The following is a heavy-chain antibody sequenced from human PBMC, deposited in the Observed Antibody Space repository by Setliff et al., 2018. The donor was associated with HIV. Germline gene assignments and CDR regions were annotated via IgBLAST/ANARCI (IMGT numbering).Heavy chain of an antibody. J-gene: IGHJ4*01. V-gene: IGHV4-34*01. CDR1: GGSFSDYY. CDR3: ARGAPYCNHGVCHLFDY. CDR2: LNDSGST. D-gene: IGHD2-8*01. Sequence: LSLTCAVYGGSFSDYYWSWIRQPPRKRLEWIGELNDSGSTNYNPSLKSRVTILVDTSKNQFSLRLSSVTAADTAVYYCARGAPYCNHGVCHLFDYWGHGNRVTVSS.